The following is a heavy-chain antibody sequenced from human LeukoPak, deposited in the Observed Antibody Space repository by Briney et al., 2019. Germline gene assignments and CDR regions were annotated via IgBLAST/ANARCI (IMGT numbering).Heavy chain of an antibody. Sequence: GGSLRLSCAASGLTFSSYDMYWVRQAPGRGLEWVSGISGSGGSTYYADSVKGRFTISRDNSKTTHYLQMNSLRAEDTALYNCAKDGSTRLYYDYMVVWGKGTTVTVSS. D-gene: IGHD2-2*01. CDR3: AKDGSTRLYYDYMVV. J-gene: IGHJ6*03. CDR1: GLTFSSYD. CDR2: ISGSGGST. V-gene: IGHV3-23*01.